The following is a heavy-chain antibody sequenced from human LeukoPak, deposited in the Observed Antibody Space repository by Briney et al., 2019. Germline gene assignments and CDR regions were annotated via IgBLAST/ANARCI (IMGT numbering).Heavy chain of an antibody. CDR1: GFTFNIYT. V-gene: IGHV3-21*01. CDR2: ISSSSSNL. D-gene: IGHD2-2*01. CDR3: ARVAGYCDSTSNCYSDY. J-gene: IGHJ4*02. Sequence: PGGSLRLSCAASGFTFNIYTMNWVRRSPGKGLEWVSSISSSSSNLYYADSVKGRFTISRDNAKNSLYLQMNSLRAEDTAVYYCARVAGYCDSTSNCYSDYWGQGTLVTVSS.